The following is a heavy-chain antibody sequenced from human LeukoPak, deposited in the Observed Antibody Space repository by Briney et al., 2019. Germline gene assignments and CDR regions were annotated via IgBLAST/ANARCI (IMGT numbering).Heavy chain of an antibody. J-gene: IGHJ4*02. D-gene: IGHD5-18*01. CDR2: IIPIFGTA. CDR1: GGTFSSYA. CDR3: ARVRGDTAMVTDY. V-gene: IGHV1-69*05. Sequence: SVKVSCKASGGTFSSYAISWVRQAPGQGLEWMGRIIPIFGTANYAQKFQGRVTITTDESTSTAYMELSSLRAEDTAVYYCARVRGDTAMVTDYWGQGTLVTVSS.